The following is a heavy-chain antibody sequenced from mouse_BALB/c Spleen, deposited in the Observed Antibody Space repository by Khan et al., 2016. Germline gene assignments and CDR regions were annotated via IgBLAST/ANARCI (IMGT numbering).Heavy chain of an antibody. Sequence: VQLQQSGPELMKPGASVKISCKASGYSFTSYYMHWVKQSHGKSLEWIGYIDPFNGGTSYNQKFKGKATLTVDKSSSTAYMHLSSLTSEDSAVYYWSRSTQSFYAMDYWGQGTSVTVSS. CDR3: SRSTQSFYAMDY. V-gene: IGHV1S135*01. CDR1: GYSFTSYY. CDR2: IDPFNGGT. J-gene: IGHJ4*01.